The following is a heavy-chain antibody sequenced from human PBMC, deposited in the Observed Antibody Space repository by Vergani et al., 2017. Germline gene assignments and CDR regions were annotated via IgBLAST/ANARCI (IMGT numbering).Heavy chain of an antibody. Sequence: EVQLVESGGGLVKPGGSLRLSCAASGSTFSSYAMNWVRQAPGRGLEWVSYISRSSSTIYYADSVKGRFTISRDNAKNSLHLQMNNLRAEDTAVYYCARGDSSSPALDYWGQGTLVTVSS. D-gene: IGHD6-6*01. V-gene: IGHV3-48*01. CDR1: GSTFSSYA. CDR2: ISRSSSTI. J-gene: IGHJ4*02. CDR3: ARGDSSSPALDY.